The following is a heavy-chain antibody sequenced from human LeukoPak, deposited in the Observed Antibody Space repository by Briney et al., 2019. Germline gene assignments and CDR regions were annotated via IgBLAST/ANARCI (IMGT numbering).Heavy chain of an antibody. CDR2: ISSSSSYI. J-gene: IGHJ4*02. CDR3: ARAARPAYDFWSGYTEFDY. Sequence: GGSLRLSCAASGFTFSSYSMNWVRQAPGKGLEWVSSISSSSSYIYYADSVKGRFTISRDNAKNSLYLQMNSLRAEDTAVYYCARAARPAYDFWSGYTEFDYWGQGTLVTVSS. V-gene: IGHV3-21*01. CDR1: GFTFSSYS. D-gene: IGHD3-3*01.